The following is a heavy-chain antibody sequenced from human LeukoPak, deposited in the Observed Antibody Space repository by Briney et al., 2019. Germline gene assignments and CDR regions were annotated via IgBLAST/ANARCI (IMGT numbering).Heavy chain of an antibody. CDR3: ARGGGYTENYFDP. Sequence: SETLSLTCTVSGGSINNYYWNWIRQPPGKGLEWIGYVYYTGSTIYNPSLKSRVTISVDTSKNQFSLKLSSVTAADTAVYYCARGGGYTENYFDPWGQGTLVTVSS. CDR2: VYYTGST. V-gene: IGHV4-59*01. J-gene: IGHJ5*02. CDR1: GGSINNYY. D-gene: IGHD5-12*01.